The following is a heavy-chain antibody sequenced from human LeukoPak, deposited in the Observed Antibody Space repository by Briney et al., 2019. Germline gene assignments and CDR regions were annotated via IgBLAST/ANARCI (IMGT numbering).Heavy chain of an antibody. CDR2: IYHSGST. Sequence: KTSETLSLTCAVYGGSFSGYYWSWIRQPPGKGLEWIGEIYHSGSTNYNPSLKSRVTISVDKSKNQFSLKLRSVTAADTAVYYCARVIVRGSGRRNYWFDPWGQGTLVTVSS. J-gene: IGHJ5*02. CDR1: GGSFSGYY. D-gene: IGHD3-10*01. CDR3: ARVIVRGSGRRNYWFDP. V-gene: IGHV4-34*01.